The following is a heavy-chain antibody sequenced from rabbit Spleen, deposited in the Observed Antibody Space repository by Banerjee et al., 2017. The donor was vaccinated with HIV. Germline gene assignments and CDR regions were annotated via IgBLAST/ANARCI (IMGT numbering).Heavy chain of an antibody. CDR1: GFSFGSGYA. J-gene: IGHJ4*01. D-gene: IGHD2-1*01. Sequence: QSLEESGGDLVKPGASLTLTCTASGFSFGSGYAMCWVRQAPGKGLEWIACIYTGSSGSTYYASWAKGRFTISKSSSTTVTLQMTSPTAADTATYFCARFDTIDDYFTFWGPGTLVTVS. CDR3: ARFDTIDDYFTF. V-gene: IGHV1S40*01. CDR2: IYTGSSGST.